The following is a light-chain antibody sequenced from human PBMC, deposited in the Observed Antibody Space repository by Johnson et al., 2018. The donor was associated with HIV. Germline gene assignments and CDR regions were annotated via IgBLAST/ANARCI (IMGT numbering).Light chain of an antibody. Sequence: QSVLTQPPSVSAAPGQKVTISCSGSSANIGDNSVSWYQQLPGTAPKLLIYENNKRPSGIPDRFSGSKSGTSATLGITGLQTGDEADYYCGTWDTSLIAVFGTGTKVTVL. CDR1: SANIGDNS. J-gene: IGLJ1*01. CDR2: ENN. CDR3: GTWDTSLIAV. V-gene: IGLV1-51*02.